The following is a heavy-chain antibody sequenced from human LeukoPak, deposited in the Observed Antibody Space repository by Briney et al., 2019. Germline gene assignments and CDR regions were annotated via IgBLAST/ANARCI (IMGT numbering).Heavy chain of an antibody. Sequence: GRSLRLSCAASGFTFSSYVMHWVRQAPGKGLEWVAVMSYDGYNKYYADSVRGRFTISRDNSKNTLFLQMNSLRAEDTAVYYCARDFSGSSRVDYWGQGTLVTVSS. CDR1: GFTFSSYV. J-gene: IGHJ4*02. CDR3: ARDFSGSSRVDY. V-gene: IGHV3-30-3*01. D-gene: IGHD3-10*01. CDR2: MSYDGYNK.